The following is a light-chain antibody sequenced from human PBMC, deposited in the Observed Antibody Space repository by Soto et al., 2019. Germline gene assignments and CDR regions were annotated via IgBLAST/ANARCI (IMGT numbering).Light chain of an antibody. CDR1: RGHSSYI. CDR3: ETWDSNTHV. CDR2: LEGSGSY. Sequence: QSVLTQSSAASASLGSSVKLTCTLSRGHSSYIIAWHQQQPGKAPRYLMKLEGSGSYNKGSGVPDRFSGSSSGADRYLTISNLPFEDEADYYCETWDSNTHVFGGGTKLTVL. V-gene: IGLV4-60*02. J-gene: IGLJ3*02.